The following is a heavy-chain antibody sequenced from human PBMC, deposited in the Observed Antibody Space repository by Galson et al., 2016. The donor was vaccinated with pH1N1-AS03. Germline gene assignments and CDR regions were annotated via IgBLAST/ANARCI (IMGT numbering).Heavy chain of an antibody. CDR3: ARERMGANDY. Sequence: IGEIYHDGNTHYNPSLKNRLSISVDSSKNQFSLKLTSVTAADTAIYYCARERMGANDYWGPGTLVTVSS. V-gene: IGHV4-4*02. CDR2: IYHDGNT. J-gene: IGHJ4*02. D-gene: IGHD3-16*01.